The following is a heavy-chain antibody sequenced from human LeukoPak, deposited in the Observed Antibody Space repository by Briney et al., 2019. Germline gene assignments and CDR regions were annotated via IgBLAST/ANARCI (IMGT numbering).Heavy chain of an antibody. CDR3: TRITYYYDSSGYYHPS. V-gene: IGHV3-74*01. Sequence: PGESLRLSCAASGFTFSSYWMHWVRQSPGKGLVWVSRINSDGSSTSYADSVKGRFTISRDNAKNTLYLQMNSLRAEDTAVYYCTRITYYYDSSGYYHPSWGQGTLVTVSS. CDR2: INSDGSST. D-gene: IGHD3-22*01. CDR1: GFTFSSYW. J-gene: IGHJ5*02.